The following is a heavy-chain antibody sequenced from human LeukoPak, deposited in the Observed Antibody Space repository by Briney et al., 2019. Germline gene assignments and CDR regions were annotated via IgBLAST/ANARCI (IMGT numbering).Heavy chain of an antibody. CDR2: INHSGST. V-gene: IGHV4-34*01. J-gene: IGHJ5*02. Sequence: KPSETLSLTCAVYGGSLSHYYWSWIRQPPGQGLEWIGEINHSGSTNYNPSLKSRVTISVDMSKNQFSLELTSVTAADTTVYYCARGPASGSNSAWFDPWGQETLVTVSS. D-gene: IGHD3-10*01. CDR1: GGSLSHYY. CDR3: ARGPASGSNSAWFDP.